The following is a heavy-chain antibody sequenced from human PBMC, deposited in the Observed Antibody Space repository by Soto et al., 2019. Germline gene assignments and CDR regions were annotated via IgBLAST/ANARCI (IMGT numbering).Heavy chain of an antibody. J-gene: IGHJ4*02. CDR1: GGSISSYC. CDR2: IYYSGST. CDR3: ARAGVVITGPTLFDY. Sequence: SVTMSLTCTVAGGSISSYCLSWIRKHTGKGLEWIGYIYYSGSTNYNPSLKSRVTISVDTSKNQFSLKLSSVTAADTAVYYCARAGVVITGPTLFDYWGQGTLVTVSS. V-gene: IGHV4-59*08. D-gene: IGHD3-3*01.